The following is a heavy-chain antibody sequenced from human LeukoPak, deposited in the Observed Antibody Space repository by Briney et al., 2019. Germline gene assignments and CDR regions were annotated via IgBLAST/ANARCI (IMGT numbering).Heavy chain of an antibody. CDR1: GGSVSSASYY. CDR2: IYYSGST. V-gene: IGHV4-61*01. D-gene: IGHD1-26*01. CDR3: ARREIGGATGGMFDAFDI. Sequence: SETLSLTCTVSGGSVSSASYYWSWIRQPPGKGLEWIAYIYYSGSTNYNPSLKSRVTISVDTSKNQFSLKLSSVTAADTAVYYCARREIGGATGGMFDAFDIWGQGTMVTVSS. J-gene: IGHJ3*02.